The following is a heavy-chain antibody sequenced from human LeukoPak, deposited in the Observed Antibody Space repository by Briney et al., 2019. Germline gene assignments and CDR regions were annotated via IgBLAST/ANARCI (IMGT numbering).Heavy chain of an antibody. CDR2: ITASARTT. CDR1: GGSVNNYY. V-gene: IGHV3-23*01. J-gene: IGHJ4*02. Sequence: PSETLSLTCSVSGGSVNNYYWSWVRQAPGKGLEWVSGITASARTTYYADSVKGRFTIYSDNSKNTLSLQMSSLRAEDTAVYYCAKDLDGSGMYGGTDSWGQGTPVTVSS. CDR3: AKDLDGSGMYGGTDS. D-gene: IGHD6-19*01.